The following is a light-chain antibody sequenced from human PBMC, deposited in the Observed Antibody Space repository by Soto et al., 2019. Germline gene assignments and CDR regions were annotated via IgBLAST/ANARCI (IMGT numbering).Light chain of an antibody. CDR1: QSVSSSY. CDR3: QQYDNSPLT. V-gene: IGKV3-20*01. Sequence: DIVLTQSPGTLSLSPGERAALSCRASQSVSSSYLAWYQQKPGQAPRLLIYGASNRVTGIADRFSGSGSGTDFTLTISRLEPEDFAVYYCQQYDNSPLTFGGGTKVDIK. CDR2: GAS. J-gene: IGKJ4*01.